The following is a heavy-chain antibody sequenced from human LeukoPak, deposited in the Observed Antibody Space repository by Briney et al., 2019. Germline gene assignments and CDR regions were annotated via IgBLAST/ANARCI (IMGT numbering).Heavy chain of an antibody. Sequence: SETLSLTRSVSGGSISSGTSYWGWIRQPPGKGLEWIGSVNDRGSSNYNPSLKSRVTISLDTSKSQFSLKLSSVTAADTAVYYCARDRSSYGKGRYDFWGQGTLVTVSP. CDR3: ARDRSSYGKGRYDF. J-gene: IGHJ4*02. V-gene: IGHV4-39*07. D-gene: IGHD4-17*01. CDR2: VNDRGSS. CDR1: GGSISSGTSY.